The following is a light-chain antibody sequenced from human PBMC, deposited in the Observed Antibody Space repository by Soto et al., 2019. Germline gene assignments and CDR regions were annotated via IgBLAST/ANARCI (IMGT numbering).Light chain of an antibody. CDR1: QSVSSRN. Sequence: EIVLTQSPGTLSLFPGERATLSCRASQSVSSRNLAWYRQKPGQAPSLLIYGAFNRATGIPDRFSGSGSATDFTLTISRLERADFAVYYCLLYGDSPPAYTFGQGTKLDIK. CDR3: LLYGDSPPAYT. CDR2: GAF. V-gene: IGKV3-20*01. J-gene: IGKJ2*01.